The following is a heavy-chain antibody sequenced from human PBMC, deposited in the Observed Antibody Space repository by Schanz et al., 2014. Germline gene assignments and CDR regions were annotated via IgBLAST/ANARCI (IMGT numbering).Heavy chain of an antibody. CDR3: AMGYFGSPFDF. CDR1: GFTFSSYA. J-gene: IGHJ4*02. CDR2: ISGSGGSA. V-gene: IGHV3-23*04. D-gene: IGHD3-9*01. Sequence: EVQLVESGGGLVKPGGSLRLSCAASGFTFSSYAMSWVRQAPGKGLEWVSHISGSGGSAYYADSVKGRLTISRDNSKNTLYLQMNSLRAEDTAVYYCAMGYFGSPFDFWGQGTLVTVSS.